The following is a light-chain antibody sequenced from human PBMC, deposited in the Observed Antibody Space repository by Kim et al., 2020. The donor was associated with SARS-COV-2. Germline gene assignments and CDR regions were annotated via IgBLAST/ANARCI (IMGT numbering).Light chain of an antibody. CDR1: SSDVGGYNY. CDR3: SPYTSTNIPL. Sequence: QSALTQPASVSGSPGQSITISCTGTSSDVGGYNYVSWYQQYPGKAPKLMIHDVNNRPSGVSNRFSGSKSGKTASLTISGLQAEDEADYYCSPYTSTNIPLFGGGTQLTVL. CDR2: DVN. V-gene: IGLV2-14*03. J-gene: IGLJ2*01.